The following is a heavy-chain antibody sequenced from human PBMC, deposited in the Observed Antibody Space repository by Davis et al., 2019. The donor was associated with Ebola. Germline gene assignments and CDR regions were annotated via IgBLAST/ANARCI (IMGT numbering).Heavy chain of an antibody. CDR3: ARGGIAVDGTSSHGLDV. D-gene: IGHD5-24*01. CDR1: GGSIRGYF. Sequence: MPSETLSLTCTVSGGSIRGYFWSWIRQPPGKGLEWIGSIYYSGSTYYNPSLKSRVTISVDTSKNQFSLKLSSVTAADTAAYYCARGGIAVDGTSSHGLDVWGQGITVTVSS. CDR2: IYYSGST. V-gene: IGHV4-39*01. J-gene: IGHJ6*02.